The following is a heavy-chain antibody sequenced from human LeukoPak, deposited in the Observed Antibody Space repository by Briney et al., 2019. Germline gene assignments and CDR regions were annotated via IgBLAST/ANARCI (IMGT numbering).Heavy chain of an antibody. D-gene: IGHD1-14*01. CDR1: GFTFSSYE. Sequence: PGGSLRLSCAASGFTFSSYEMNWVRQAPGKGLEWVSYISSSGSTIYYADSVKGRFTISRDNAKNSLYLQMNSLRAEDTAVYYCARGRKSGGAFDIWGQGTMVTVSP. CDR3: ARGRKSGGAFDI. V-gene: IGHV3-48*03. J-gene: IGHJ3*02. CDR2: ISSSGSTI.